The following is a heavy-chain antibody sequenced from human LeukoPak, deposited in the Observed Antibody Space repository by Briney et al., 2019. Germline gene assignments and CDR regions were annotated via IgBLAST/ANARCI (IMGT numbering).Heavy chain of an antibody. J-gene: IGHJ6*03. V-gene: IGHV5-51*01. D-gene: IGHD3-16*01. CDR1: GYNSFNNYL. CDR2: IYPGDSES. CDR3: AKLGTPYHYYYMGV. Sequence: GESLKISCKGPGYNSFNNYLIAWVPQMPGKGAEWMGHIYPGDSESKYSPSFEGQVSFSVDRSVNTAYLQWNSLQTWDTAIYYCAKLGTPYHYYYMGVWGQGTTVTVS.